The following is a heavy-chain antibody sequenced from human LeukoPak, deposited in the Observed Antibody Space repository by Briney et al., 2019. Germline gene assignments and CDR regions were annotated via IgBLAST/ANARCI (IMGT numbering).Heavy chain of an antibody. J-gene: IGHJ4*02. CDR2: IIPILGIA. Sequence: RASVKVSCKASGGTFSSYAISWVRQAPGQGLEWMGRIIPILGIANYAQKFQGRVTITADKSTSTAYMELSSLRSEDTAVYYCASHPPRQLVRGYYFDYWGQGTLVTVSS. D-gene: IGHD6-13*01. CDR1: GGTFSSYA. CDR3: ASHPPRQLVRGYYFDY. V-gene: IGHV1-69*04.